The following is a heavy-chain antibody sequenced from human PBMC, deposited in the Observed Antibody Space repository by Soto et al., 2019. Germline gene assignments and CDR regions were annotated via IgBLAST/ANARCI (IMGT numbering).Heavy chain of an antibody. CDR2: ITSSSSTI. CDR3: ARTLAAAAYYYYYGMDV. Sequence: PGGSLRLSCAASGFTFSSNSMNWVRQAPGKGLEWVSYITSSSSTIYYADSVKGRFTISRDNAKNSLYLQMNSLRDEDTAVYYCARTLAAAAYYYYYGMDVWGQGTTVTVSS. V-gene: IGHV3-48*02. J-gene: IGHJ6*02. D-gene: IGHD6-13*01. CDR1: GFTFSSNS.